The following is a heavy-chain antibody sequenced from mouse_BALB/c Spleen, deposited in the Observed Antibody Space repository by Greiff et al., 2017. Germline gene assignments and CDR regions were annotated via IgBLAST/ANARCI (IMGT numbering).Heavy chain of an antibody. CDR1: GYTFTDYE. V-gene: IGHV1-15*01. J-gene: IGHJ2*01. CDR3: TRGLRLPDY. D-gene: IGHD1-2*01. CDR2: IDPETGGT. Sequence: VQLQQSGAELVRPGASVTLSCKASGYTFTDYEMHWVKQTPVHGLEWIGAIDPETGGTAYNQKFKGKATLTADKSSSTAYMELRSLTSEDSAVYYCTRGLRLPDYWGQGTTLTVSS.